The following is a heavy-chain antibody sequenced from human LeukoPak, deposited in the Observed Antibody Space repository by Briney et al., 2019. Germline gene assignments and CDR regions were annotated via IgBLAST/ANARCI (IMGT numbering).Heavy chain of an antibody. D-gene: IGHD5-12*01. CDR2: ISFDGSKK. CDR1: GFTFSSHA. J-gene: IGHJ4*02. V-gene: IGHV3-30*04. CDR3: VRGTGYDLALDY. Sequence: GASLGLSCAASGFTFSSHAVHWVRQAPGKGLEWVAVISFDGSKKYYADSVKGRFTISRDNSKNTLFLQLSSLRTEDTAVYYCVRGTGYDLALDYWGQGALVTVSS.